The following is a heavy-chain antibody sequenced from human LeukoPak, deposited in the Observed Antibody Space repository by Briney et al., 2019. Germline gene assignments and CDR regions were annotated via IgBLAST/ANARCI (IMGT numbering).Heavy chain of an antibody. J-gene: IGHJ4*02. CDR3: VRRGSSWTFDY. V-gene: IGHV3-74*03. Sequence: GGSLRLSCAASGFTFTSYWMHWVRQTPGKGLVCVSHTNSDGGSTMYADSVKGRFTISRDNAKSTLYLQMNSLRAEDTAIYYCVRRGSSWTFDYWGQGTLVTVSS. CDR2: TNSDGGST. CDR1: GFTFTSYW. D-gene: IGHD6-6*01.